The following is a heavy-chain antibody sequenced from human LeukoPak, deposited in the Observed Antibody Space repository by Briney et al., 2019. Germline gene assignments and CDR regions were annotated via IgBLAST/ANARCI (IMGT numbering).Heavy chain of an antibody. D-gene: IGHD7-27*01. Sequence: SGRSLRLSCAASGFTFSTYAMHWVPQAPGKGLEWVAFISYDGTNKYCADSVKGRFTISRDNSKNTLHLQKHSLSAEDTALYYFAREILTGYAFDIWGQGTMVTVSS. CDR2: ISYDGTNK. CDR1: GFTFSTYA. J-gene: IGHJ3*02. V-gene: IGHV3-30-3*01. CDR3: AREILTGYAFDI.